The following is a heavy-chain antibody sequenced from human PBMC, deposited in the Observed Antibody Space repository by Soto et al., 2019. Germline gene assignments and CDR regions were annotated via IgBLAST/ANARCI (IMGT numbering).Heavy chain of an antibody. CDR3: ARQGCSGGSCCFQH. J-gene: IGHJ1*01. CDR2: ISSNGGST. CDR1: GFTFSGYA. Sequence: ESGGGLVQPGGSLRLSCAASGFTFSGYAMHWVRQAPGKGLEYVSAISSNGGSTYYANSVKGRFTISRDNSKNTLYLQMGSLRAEDMAVYYCARQGCSGGSCCFQHWGQGTLVTVSS. D-gene: IGHD2-15*01. V-gene: IGHV3-64*01.